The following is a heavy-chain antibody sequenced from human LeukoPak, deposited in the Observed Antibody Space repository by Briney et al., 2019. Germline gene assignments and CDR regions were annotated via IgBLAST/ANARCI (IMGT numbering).Heavy chain of an antibody. CDR2: IHYSGST. Sequence: NPSQTLSLTCTVSGVSISSGDYYWSWIRQPPGTGLEWIGYIHYSGSTYYNPSLKNRVTISVDTSKNQFSLKLSSVTAADTAVYYCARGRPDDYYDSSGYYFGFNAFDIWGQGTMVTVSS. V-gene: IGHV4-30-4*08. CDR1: GVSISSGDYY. D-gene: IGHD3-22*01. J-gene: IGHJ3*02. CDR3: ARGRPDDYYDSSGYYFGFNAFDI.